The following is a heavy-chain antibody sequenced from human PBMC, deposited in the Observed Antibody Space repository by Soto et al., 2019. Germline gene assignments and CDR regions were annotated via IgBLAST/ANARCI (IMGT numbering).Heavy chain of an antibody. CDR2: IIPIFGTA. V-gene: IGHV1-69*13. D-gene: IGHD6-13*01. Sequence: GASVKVSCKASGGTFSSYAISWVRQAPGQGLEWMGGIIPIFGTANYAQKFQGRVTITADESTSTAYMELRSLRSDDTAVYYCARDSPYTPFPSYSSSWYVSNNWFDPWGQGTLVTVPQ. CDR3: ARDSPYTPFPSYSSSWYVSNNWFDP. CDR1: GGTFSSYA. J-gene: IGHJ5*02.